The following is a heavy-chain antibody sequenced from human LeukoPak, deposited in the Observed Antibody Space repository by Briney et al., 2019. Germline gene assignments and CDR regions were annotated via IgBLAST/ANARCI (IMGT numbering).Heavy chain of an antibody. Sequence: GGSLRLSCVASGLNFNSRWMDWVRRAPGQGLEWVASIKEDGSETHYMDSVRGRFTISRDNDKNSLYLQMNNLRAEDTAMYYCARDGGWWRFDFWGQGALVTVSS. V-gene: IGHV3-7*03. CDR1: GLNFNSRW. CDR3: ARDGGWWRFDF. D-gene: IGHD2-8*02. CDR2: IKEDGSET. J-gene: IGHJ4*02.